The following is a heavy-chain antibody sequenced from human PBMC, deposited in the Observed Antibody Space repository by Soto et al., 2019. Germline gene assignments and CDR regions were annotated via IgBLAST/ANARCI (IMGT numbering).Heavy chain of an antibody. Sequence: EVQLVESGGGLVQPGGSLRLSCAASGFTFSRFWMQWVRQVPGKGLVWVSYINNDGSTTTYAESVKGRFTISRDNAKNTLYLLMHSLSAEDTAVYYCATYCGSPSCYMGGYSWGQGTLVTVSS. J-gene: IGHJ4*02. CDR1: GFTFSRFW. CDR2: INNDGSTT. CDR3: ATYCGSPSCYMGGYS. V-gene: IGHV3-74*02. D-gene: IGHD2-2*02.